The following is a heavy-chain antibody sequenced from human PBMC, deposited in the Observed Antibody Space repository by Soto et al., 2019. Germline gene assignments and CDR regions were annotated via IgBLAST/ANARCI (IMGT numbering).Heavy chain of an antibody. CDR2: IRSKANSYAT. V-gene: IGHV3-73*01. D-gene: IGHD6-13*01. J-gene: IGHJ5*02. CDR1: GFTFSGSA. CDR3: TRHPEDRQQLVRYNWFDP. Sequence: GGSLRLSCAASGFTFSGSAMHWVRQASGKGLEWVGRIRSKANSYATAYAASVKGRFTISRDDSKNTAYLQMNSLKTEDTAVYYCTRHPEDRQQLVRYNWFDPWGQGTLVTVSS.